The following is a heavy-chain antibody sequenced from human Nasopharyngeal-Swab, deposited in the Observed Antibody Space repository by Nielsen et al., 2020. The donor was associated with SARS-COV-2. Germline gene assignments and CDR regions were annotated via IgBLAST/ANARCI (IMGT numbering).Heavy chain of an antibody. CDR2: ISSSSSYI. D-gene: IGHD6-13*01. V-gene: IGHV3-21*01. CDR1: GFTFSSYS. J-gene: IGHJ5*02. Sequence: GESLKISCAASGFTFSSYSMNWVRQAPGKGLEWVSSISSSSSYIYYADSVKGRFTISRDNAKNSLYLQMNSLRAEDTAVYYCAVSSWQDFDPWGQGTLATVSS. CDR3: AVSSWQDFDP.